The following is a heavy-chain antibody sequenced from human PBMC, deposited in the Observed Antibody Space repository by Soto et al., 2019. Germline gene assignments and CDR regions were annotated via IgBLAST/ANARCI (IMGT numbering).Heavy chain of an antibody. CDR2: IIPIIGVT. CDR3: VRDWESTTQTWGFGDS. Sequence: QVQVVQSGAEVKKPGSSVKVSCKASGGTYSSYSITWVRQAPGQGLEWLGRIIPIIGVTNYAQRFQDRVMITADRPTTTAFMELRSLRSEDTAVYYCVRDWESTTQTWGFGDSWGQGPPVTVSS. V-gene: IGHV1-69*04. CDR1: GGTYSSYS. D-gene: IGHD3-10*01. J-gene: IGHJ4*02.